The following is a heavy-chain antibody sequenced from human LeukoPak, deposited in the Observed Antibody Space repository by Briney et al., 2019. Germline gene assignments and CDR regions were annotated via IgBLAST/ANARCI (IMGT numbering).Heavy chain of an antibody. D-gene: IGHD5-18*01. V-gene: IGHV4-59*01. CDR1: GDSISSYY. CDR3: ARNSYGGTVDY. J-gene: IGHJ4*02. CDR2: IYYSGST. Sequence: SETLSLTCTVSGDSISSYYWSWIRQPPGKGLEWIGYIYYSGSTNYNPSLKSRVTISVDTSKNQFSLKLSSVTAADTAVYYCARNSYGGTVDYWGQGTLVTVSS.